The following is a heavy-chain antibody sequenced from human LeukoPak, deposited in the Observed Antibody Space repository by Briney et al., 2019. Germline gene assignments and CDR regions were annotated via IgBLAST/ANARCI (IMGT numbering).Heavy chain of an antibody. Sequence: GGSLRLSCAASGFTFSSYGMHWVRQAPGKGLEWVAVIWYDGSNKYYADSVKGRFTISRDNSKNTLYLQMNSLRAGDTAVYYCAREGIAVQAFDYWGQGTLVTVSS. D-gene: IGHD6-19*01. J-gene: IGHJ4*02. CDR1: GFTFSSYG. CDR3: AREGIAVQAFDY. CDR2: IWYDGSNK. V-gene: IGHV3-33*01.